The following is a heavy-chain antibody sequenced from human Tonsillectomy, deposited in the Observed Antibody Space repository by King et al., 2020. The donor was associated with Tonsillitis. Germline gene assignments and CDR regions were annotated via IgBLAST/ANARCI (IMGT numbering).Heavy chain of an antibody. Sequence: QLQESGPGLVKPSQTLSLTCTVSGGSMRNGGYYWSWIRQHPGKGLEWIGYIYYSGRTSYNPSLKSRVTISVDSSKNQFSLRVKSVTAADTAVYYCARERKYELVSLDQWGQGALVTVSS. J-gene: IGHJ4*02. V-gene: IGHV4-31*03. CDR1: GGSMRNGGYY. CDR2: IYYSGRT. D-gene: IGHD2-2*01. CDR3: ARERKYELVSLDQ.